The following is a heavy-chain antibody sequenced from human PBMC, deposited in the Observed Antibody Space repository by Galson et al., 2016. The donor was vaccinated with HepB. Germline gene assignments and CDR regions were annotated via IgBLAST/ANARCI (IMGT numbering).Heavy chain of an antibody. J-gene: IGHJ4*02. Sequence: SLRLSCAASGFIFSDYGMHWVRQAPGKGLEWVAVVWHDGSNINYVDSVKGRFTISRDNFKNTLDLQMNSLRAEDTAVYYCAKETSNWGQYYFDDWGQGTLVSVSS. CDR3: AKETSNWGQYYFDD. V-gene: IGHV3-33*06. CDR2: VWHDGSNI. CDR1: GFIFSDYG. D-gene: IGHD3-16*01.